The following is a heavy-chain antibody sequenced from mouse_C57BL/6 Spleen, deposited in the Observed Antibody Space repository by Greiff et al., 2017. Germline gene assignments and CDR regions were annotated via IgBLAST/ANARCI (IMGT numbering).Heavy chain of an antibody. J-gene: IGHJ2*01. CDR1: GYTFTSYG. CDR2: IYPRSGNT. V-gene: IGHV1-81*01. D-gene: IGHD1-1*02. CDR3: ARSMAGIGTVGY. Sequence: QVQLKESGAELARPGASVKLSCKASGYTFTSYGISWVKQRTGQGLEWIGEIYPRSGNTYYNEKFKGKATLTADKSSSTAYMELRILTPEDSAVYFCARSMAGIGTVGYWGQGTTLTVSS.